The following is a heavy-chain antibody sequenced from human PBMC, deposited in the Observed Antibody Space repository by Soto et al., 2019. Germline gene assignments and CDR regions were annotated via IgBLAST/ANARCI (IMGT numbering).Heavy chain of an antibody. CDR2: IGSSDIYT. Sequence: EVQLVESGGGLVKPGGSLRLSCAGSGFTFSSYKINWVRQAPGKGLEWVSSIGSSDIYTYYADSLKGRLIISRDNANNSVYLQINSLRAEDTAVYYCARDQVGMEVWGQGTPVTVSS. V-gene: IGHV3-21*02. CDR3: ARDQVGMEV. CDR1: GFTFSSYK. J-gene: IGHJ6*02.